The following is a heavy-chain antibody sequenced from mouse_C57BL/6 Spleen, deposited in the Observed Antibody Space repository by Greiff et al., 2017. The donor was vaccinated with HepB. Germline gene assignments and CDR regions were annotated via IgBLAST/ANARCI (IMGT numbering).Heavy chain of an antibody. V-gene: IGHV3-8*01. CDR1: GYSITSDY. CDR3: ARRRSIRDYFDY. J-gene: IGHJ2*01. CDR2: ISYSGST. Sequence: EVKLQESGPGLAKPSQTLSLTCSVTGYSITSDYWNWFRKFPGNNLEYMGYISYSGSTYHNPSLKSRITITRDTSKNQYYLQLNSVTTEDTATYYCARRRSIRDYFDYWGQGTTLTVSS. D-gene: IGHD2-10*02.